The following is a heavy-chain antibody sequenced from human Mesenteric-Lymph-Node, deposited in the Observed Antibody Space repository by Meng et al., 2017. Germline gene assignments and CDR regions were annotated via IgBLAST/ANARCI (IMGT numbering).Heavy chain of an antibody. Sequence: GGSLRLSCAGSGFIFSSQWMSWIRQAPGKGLEWVSYISSSGSTIYYADSVKGRFTISRDNAKNSLYLQMNSLRAEDTAVYYCARGRFWSGYYSSYYYYGMDVWGQGTTVTVSS. V-gene: IGHV3-48*04. CDR3: ARGRFWSGYYSSYYYYGMDV. D-gene: IGHD3-3*01. CDR1: GFIFSSQW. J-gene: IGHJ6*02. CDR2: ISSSGSTI.